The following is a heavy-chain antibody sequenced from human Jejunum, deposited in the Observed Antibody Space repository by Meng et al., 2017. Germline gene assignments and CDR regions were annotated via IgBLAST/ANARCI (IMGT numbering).Heavy chain of an antibody. CDR1: AFPFSSSA. V-gene: IGHV3-23*01. J-gene: IGHJ4*02. Sequence: EVHLLESGGDLAHPGGSLRLSCTASAFPFSSSAMNWVRQAPGKGLEWVSRISASGGTTYYADSVKGRFTISRDNSKNTLCLHMYNLRADDTAIYYCSKPSTTTDSYFDQWGQGTLVTVSS. D-gene: IGHD4-17*01. CDR3: SKPSTTTDSYFDQ. CDR2: ISASGGTT.